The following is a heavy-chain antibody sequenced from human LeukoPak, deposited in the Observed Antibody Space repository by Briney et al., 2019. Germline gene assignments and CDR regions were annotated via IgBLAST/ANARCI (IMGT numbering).Heavy chain of an antibody. CDR3: ARDTYYYDSSGYWNYMDV. CDR2: IYPSGNT. V-gene: IGHV4-61*02. J-gene: IGHJ6*03. D-gene: IGHD3-22*01. CDR1: DASVSSDIYY. Sequence: SQTLSLTCTVSDASVSSDIYYWSWIRQPAGKRLEWIGRIYPSGNTNYSPSLKSRVTISVDTSKNQFSLKLRSVTAADTAVYDCARDTYYYDSSGYWNYMDVWGKGTTVTVSS.